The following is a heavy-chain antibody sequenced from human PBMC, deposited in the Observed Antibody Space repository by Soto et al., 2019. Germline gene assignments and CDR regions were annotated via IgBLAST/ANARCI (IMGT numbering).Heavy chain of an antibody. CDR1: GFTFGDYA. J-gene: IGHJ4*02. D-gene: IGHD6-19*01. CDR2: IRSKAYGGTT. Sequence: PGGSLRLSCTASGFTFGDYAMSWFRQAPGKGLEWVGFIRSKAYGGTTEYAAPVKGRFTISRDDSKSIAYLQMNSLKTEDTAVYYCTSLSGSGWFSMDWGQGTLVTVSS. CDR3: TSLSGSGWFSMD. V-gene: IGHV3-49*03.